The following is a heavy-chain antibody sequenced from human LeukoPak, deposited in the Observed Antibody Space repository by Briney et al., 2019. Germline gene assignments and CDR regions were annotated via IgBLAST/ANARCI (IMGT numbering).Heavy chain of an antibody. V-gene: IGHV3-15*01. Sequence: GGSLRLSCAASGFTFSNAWMSWARQAPGKGLEWVGRIKSKTDGGTTDYAAPVKGRFTISRDDSKNTLYLQMNSLKTEDTAVYYCTTGVVPAAPNARYYYYYYYMDVWGKGTTVTVSS. J-gene: IGHJ6*03. CDR2: IKSKTDGGTT. CDR1: GFTFSNAW. D-gene: IGHD2-2*01. CDR3: TTGVVPAAPNARYYYYYYYMDV.